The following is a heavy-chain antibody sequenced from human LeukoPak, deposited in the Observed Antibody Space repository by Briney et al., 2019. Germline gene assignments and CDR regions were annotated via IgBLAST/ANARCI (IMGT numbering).Heavy chain of an antibody. CDR1: GYTFTSYG. J-gene: IGHJ6*03. CDR2: ISAYNGNT. V-gene: IGHV1-18*01. D-gene: IGHD3/OR15-3a*01. CDR3: ARWTSDYYYYYMDV. Sequence: ASVKVSCKASGYTFTSYGISWVRQAPGQGLEWMGWISAYNGNTNYAQKLQGRVTMTTDTSTSTAYMELRSLRSDDTAVYYCARWTSDYYYYYMDVWGKGTTVTVPS.